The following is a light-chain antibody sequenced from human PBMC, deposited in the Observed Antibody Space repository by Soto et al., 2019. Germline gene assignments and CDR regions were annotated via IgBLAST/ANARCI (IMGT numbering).Light chain of an antibody. CDR2: KAS. V-gene: IGKV1-5*03. CDR1: QTISNW. Sequence: IQMTQSPSTLSASLGGRVTITCRASQTISNWLAWYQQKPGQAPKLLIYKASTLESGVPSRFSGSGSGTELTLTISSLQPEDFATYYCQQYNSYSQTFGQGTKVDIX. J-gene: IGKJ1*01. CDR3: QQYNSYSQT.